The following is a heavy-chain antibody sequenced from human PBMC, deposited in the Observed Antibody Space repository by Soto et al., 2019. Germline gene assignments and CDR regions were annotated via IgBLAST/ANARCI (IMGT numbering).Heavy chain of an antibody. V-gene: IGHV3-48*02. D-gene: IGHD2-21*02. Sequence: HPGGSLRLSCAASGFTFGIYSMNWVRQAPGKGLEWISYINGSSSTMYYADSVKGRIIISRDTADNSLYLQMNSLRDADTADYYCARGDRFRGGGGLCFSDGLFLSWGQGTLVTVSS. J-gene: IGHJ5*02. CDR2: INGSSSTM. CDR1: GFTFGIYS. CDR3: ARGDRFRGGGGLCFSDGLFLS.